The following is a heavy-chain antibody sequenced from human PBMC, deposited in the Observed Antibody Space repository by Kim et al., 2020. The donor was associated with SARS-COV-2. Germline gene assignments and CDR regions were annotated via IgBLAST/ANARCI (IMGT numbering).Heavy chain of an antibody. D-gene: IGHD6-19*01. Sequence: GGSLRLSCAASGFTFSSYAMSWVRQAPGKGLEWVSAISGSGGSTYYADSGKGRFTISRDNSKNTLYLQMNSLRAEDTAVYYCAKSSGWSVDYYYYGMDVWGQGTTVTVSS. CDR1: GFTFSSYA. J-gene: IGHJ6*02. V-gene: IGHV3-23*01. CDR3: AKSSGWSVDYYYYGMDV. CDR2: ISGSGGST.